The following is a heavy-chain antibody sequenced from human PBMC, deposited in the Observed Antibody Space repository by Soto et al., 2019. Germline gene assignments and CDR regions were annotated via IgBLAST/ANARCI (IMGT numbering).Heavy chain of an antibody. CDR1: GYTFTSYG. V-gene: IGHV1-18*04. J-gene: IGHJ6*02. Sequence: DSVKVSCKASGYTFTSYGISWVRQAPGQGLEWMGWISAYNGNTNYAQKLQGRVTMTTDTSTSTAYMELRSLRSDDTAVYYCARTGYSSSWHYYYYGMDVWGQGTSVTVSS. CDR3: ARTGYSSSWHYYYYGMDV. CDR2: ISAYNGNT. D-gene: IGHD6-13*01.